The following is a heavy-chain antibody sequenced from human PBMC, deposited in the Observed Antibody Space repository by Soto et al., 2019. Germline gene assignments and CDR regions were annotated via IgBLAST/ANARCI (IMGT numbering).Heavy chain of an antibody. J-gene: IGHJ4*02. CDR2: IIPIFGTA. CDR3: ARDPKSSSYDSSGYYENYFXY. Sequence: ASVKVSCKASGGTFSSYAISWVRQAPGQGLEWMGGIIPIFGTANYAQKFQGRVTITADESTSTAYMELRSLGSEDTAVYYCARDPKSSSYDSSGYYENYFXYWGQGTLVTVSS. CDR1: GGTFSSYA. V-gene: IGHV1-69*13. D-gene: IGHD3-22*01.